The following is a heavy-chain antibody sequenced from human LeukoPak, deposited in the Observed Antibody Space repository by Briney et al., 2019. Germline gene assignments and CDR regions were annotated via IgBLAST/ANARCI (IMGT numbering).Heavy chain of an antibody. CDR2: IYYSGST. V-gene: IGHV4-39*07. D-gene: IGHD7-27*01. Sequence: PSETLSLTCTVSGGSISSSSYYWGWIRQPPGKGLEWIGSIYYSGSTYYNPSLKSRVTISVDTSKNQFSLKLSSVTAADTAVYYCARALGIGIYYYGMDVWGQGTTVTVSS. J-gene: IGHJ6*02. CDR1: GGSISSSSYY. CDR3: ARALGIGIYYYGMDV.